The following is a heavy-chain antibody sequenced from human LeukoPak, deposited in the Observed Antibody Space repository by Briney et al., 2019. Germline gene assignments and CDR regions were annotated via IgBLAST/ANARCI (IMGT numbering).Heavy chain of an antibody. CDR2: ISSSGSTI. CDR1: GFTFSGYE. D-gene: IGHD2-2*02. J-gene: IGHJ4*02. V-gene: IGHV3-48*03. Sequence: PGGSLRLSCAASGFTFSGYEMNWVRQAPGKGLECVSYISSSGSTIYYADSVKGRFIVSRDNAKNSLYLQMNSLRAEDTAVYYCARDPGYCSTTSCYKFFDYWGQGTLVTVSS. CDR3: ARDPGYCSTTSCYKFFDY.